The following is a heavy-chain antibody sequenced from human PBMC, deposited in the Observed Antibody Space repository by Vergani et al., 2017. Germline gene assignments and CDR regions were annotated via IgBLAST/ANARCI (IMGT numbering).Heavy chain of an antibody. D-gene: IGHD6-13*01. CDR1: GGSFSGYY. CDR3: ARDLAAAGTSFDY. V-gene: IGHV4-34*01. Sequence: QVQLQQWGAGLLKPSETLSLTCAVYGGSFSGYYWSWIRQPPGKGLEWIGEINHSGSTNYNPPRKSRVTISVDTSKNQFSLKLSSVTAADTAVYYCARDLAAAGTSFDYWGQGTLVTVSS. J-gene: IGHJ4*02. CDR2: INHSGST.